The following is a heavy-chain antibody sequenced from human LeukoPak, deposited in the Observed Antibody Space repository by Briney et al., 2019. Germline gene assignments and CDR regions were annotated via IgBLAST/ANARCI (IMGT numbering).Heavy chain of an antibody. V-gene: IGHV4-59*01. CDR3: ARNFVPAAMYYFDY. Sequence: SETLSLTCTVSGGSISSYYWSWIRQPPGRGLEWIGYISYSGSTNYNPSLKSRVTISVDTSKNQFSLKLSSVTAADTAVYYCARNFVPAAMYYFDYWGQGTLVTVSS. CDR2: ISYSGST. D-gene: IGHD2-2*01. CDR1: GGSISSYY. J-gene: IGHJ4*02.